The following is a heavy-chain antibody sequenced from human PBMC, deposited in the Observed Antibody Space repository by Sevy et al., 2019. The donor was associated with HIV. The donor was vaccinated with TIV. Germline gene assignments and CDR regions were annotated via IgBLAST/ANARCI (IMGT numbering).Heavy chain of an antibody. Sequence: GGSLRLSCAASGFNFSSYWMSWVRQAPGRGLEWVANIKQDGSERYYVDSVKGRFTISRDNAKNSLYMQMNSLRAEDTAVYYCARAIGLGYWGLGTLVTVSS. CDR3: ARAIGLGY. CDR2: IKQDGSER. CDR1: GFNFSSYW. D-gene: IGHD3-16*01. V-gene: IGHV3-7*01. J-gene: IGHJ4*02.